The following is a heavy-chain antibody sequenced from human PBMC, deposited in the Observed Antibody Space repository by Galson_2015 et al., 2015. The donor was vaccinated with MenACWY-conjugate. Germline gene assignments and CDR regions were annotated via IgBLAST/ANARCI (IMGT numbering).Heavy chain of an antibody. CDR3: ARRTLSGVYYYFDS. Sequence: SLRLSCAASGLSFSNYWMHWVRQAPGKGLVWVSRINSDGTTTNYADSVKGRFTIFRDNAKNTLYLQMNSLRAEDTAVYYCARRTLSGVYYYFDSWGQGTLVTVSS. CDR1: GLSFSNYW. V-gene: IGHV3-74*01. J-gene: IGHJ4*02. D-gene: IGHD5/OR15-5a*01. CDR2: INSDGTTT.